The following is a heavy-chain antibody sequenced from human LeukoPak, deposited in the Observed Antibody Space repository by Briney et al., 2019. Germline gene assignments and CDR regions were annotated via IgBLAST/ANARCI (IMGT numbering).Heavy chain of an antibody. Sequence: ASVKVSCKASGYTFTSYYMHWVRQATGQGLEWMGIINPSGGSTSYAQKFQGRVTMTRDTSTSTVYMELSSLRSEDTAVYYCARTEVSDFWSGPTPYYYYYMYVWGKGTTVTVSS. CDR2: INPSGGST. CDR1: GYTFTSYY. CDR3: ARTEVSDFWSGPTPYYYYYMYV. V-gene: IGHV1-46*01. D-gene: IGHD3-3*01. J-gene: IGHJ6*03.